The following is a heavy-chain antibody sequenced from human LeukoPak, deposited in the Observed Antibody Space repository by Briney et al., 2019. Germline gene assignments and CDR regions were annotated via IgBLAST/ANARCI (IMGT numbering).Heavy chain of an antibody. J-gene: IGHJ6*03. CDR1: GFPLSSYW. CDR2: IKQDGSEK. D-gene: IGHD2-2*01. CDR3: ARARGSASWPYYHYYYMDV. Sequence: GGSLRLSCAASGFPLSSYWMSWVRQAPGKGLEGVANIKQDGSEKYYVDSVKGRFTISRDNAKNSLYLQMNSLRAEDAAVSCCARARGSASWPYYHYYYMDVWGKGTTVTVSS. V-gene: IGHV3-7*01.